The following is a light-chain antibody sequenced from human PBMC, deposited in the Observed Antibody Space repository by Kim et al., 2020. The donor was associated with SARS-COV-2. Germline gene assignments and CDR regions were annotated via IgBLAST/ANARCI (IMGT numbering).Light chain of an antibody. V-gene: IGKV4-1*01. CDR3: QQYYSTPLT. Sequence: ATINCKSSQRVLYSSNNKNDLAWYQQKPGQPPKLLIYWASTRESGVPDRFSGSGSGTDFTLTISSVQAEDVAVYYCQQYYSTPLTFGGGTKVDIK. CDR1: QRVLYSSNNKND. J-gene: IGKJ4*01. CDR2: WAS.